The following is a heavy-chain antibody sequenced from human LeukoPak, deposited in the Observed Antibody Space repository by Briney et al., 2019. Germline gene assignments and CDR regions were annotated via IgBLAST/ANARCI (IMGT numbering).Heavy chain of an antibody. Sequence: SETLSLTRTVSVGSTISHYGSWIRQPPGKDRGWLGFTFYSGSTNYNPSLKSRVTISVDTSKNQFSLKLSSVTAADTAVYYCARDAHCGGDCYSGWFDPWGQGTLVTVSS. V-gene: IGHV4-59*11. CDR2: TFYSGST. D-gene: IGHD2-21*02. CDR3: ARDAHCGGDCYSGWFDP. CDR1: VGSTISHY. J-gene: IGHJ5*02.